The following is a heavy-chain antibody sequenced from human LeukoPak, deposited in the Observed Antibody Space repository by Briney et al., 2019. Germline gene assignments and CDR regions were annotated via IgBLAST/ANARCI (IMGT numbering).Heavy chain of an antibody. V-gene: IGHV3-23*01. CDR1: RFSFSSYA. D-gene: IGHD3-22*01. CDR2: INESGGRT. CDR3: AKEGRPNSGGGYYDY. J-gene: IGHJ4*02. Sequence: PGGSLRLSCAASRFSFSSYAMGWVRQAPGKGLEWVSTINESGGRTYYADSVKGRFTMSRDNSKNTLYLQMNSLRAEDTAVYYCAKEGRPNSGGGYYDYWGQGTRVTVSS.